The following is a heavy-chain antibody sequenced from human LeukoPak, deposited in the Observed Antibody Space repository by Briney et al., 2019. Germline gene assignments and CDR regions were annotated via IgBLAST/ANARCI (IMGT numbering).Heavy chain of an antibody. CDR1: GFTFSSYS. CDR2: ISSSSSYI. CDR3: ARDPAGGYYGSGSS. Sequence: GGSLRLSCAASGFTFSSYSMNWVRQATGKGLEWVSSISSSSSYIYYADSVKGRFTISRDNAKNSLYLQMNSLRAEDTAVYYCARDPAGGYYGSGSSWGQGTLVTVSS. V-gene: IGHV3-21*01. D-gene: IGHD3-10*01. J-gene: IGHJ5*02.